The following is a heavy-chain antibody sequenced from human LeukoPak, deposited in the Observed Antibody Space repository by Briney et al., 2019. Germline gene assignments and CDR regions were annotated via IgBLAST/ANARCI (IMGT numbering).Heavy chain of an antibody. Sequence: ASVTVSCKASGYTFTGYYMHWVRQAPGQGLEWMGWMNPNSGNTVYAQKFQGRVTMTRNTSISTAYMELSSLRSEDTAGYYCSTGTGSWYPSYYYYYMDVWGKGTTVTISS. CDR2: MNPNSGNT. V-gene: IGHV1-8*02. CDR3: STGTGSWYPSYYYYYMDV. D-gene: IGHD6-13*01. CDR1: GYTFTGYY. J-gene: IGHJ6*03.